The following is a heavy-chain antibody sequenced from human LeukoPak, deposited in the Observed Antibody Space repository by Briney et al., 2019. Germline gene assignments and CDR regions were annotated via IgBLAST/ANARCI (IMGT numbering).Heavy chain of an antibody. CDR3: TTDIPTGTDFDY. V-gene: IGHV3-49*03. CDR2: IRSKAYGGTT. D-gene: IGHD1-1*01. CDR1: GFTFGDYA. J-gene: IGHJ4*02. Sequence: GGSLRLSCTASGFTFGDYAMSWFRQAPGKGLEWVGFIRSKAYGGTTEYAASVKGRFTISRDDSKSIAYLQMNSLKTEDTAVYYCTTDIPTGTDFDYWGQGTLVTVSS.